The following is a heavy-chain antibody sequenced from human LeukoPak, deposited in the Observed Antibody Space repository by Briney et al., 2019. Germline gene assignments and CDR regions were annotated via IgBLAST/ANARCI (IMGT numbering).Heavy chain of an antibody. CDR1: GGSFSGYY. CDR3: ARGTRSMVYAMPRWFDP. Sequence: SETLSLTCAVYGGSFSGYYWSWNRQPPGKGLEWIGEINHSGSTNYNPSLKSRVTISVDTSKNQFSLKLSSVTAADTAVYYCARGTRSMVYAMPRWFDPWGQGTLVTVSS. V-gene: IGHV4-34*01. J-gene: IGHJ5*02. D-gene: IGHD2-8*01. CDR2: INHSGST.